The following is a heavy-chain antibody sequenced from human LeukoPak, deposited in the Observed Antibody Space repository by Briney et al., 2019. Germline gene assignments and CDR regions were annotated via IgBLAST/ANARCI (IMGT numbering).Heavy chain of an antibody. CDR3: ARETVIASSYDY. CDR2: IYYSGST. Sequence: SETLSLTCTVSRGSIRNYYWSWIRQSPGKGLEWIGYIYYSGSTNYNPSLKSRVSISVDTSKNQFSLKLTSVTLADTAVYYCARETVIASSYDYWGQGILVTVSS. D-gene: IGHD4-17*01. CDR1: RGSIRNYY. J-gene: IGHJ4*02. V-gene: IGHV4-59*01.